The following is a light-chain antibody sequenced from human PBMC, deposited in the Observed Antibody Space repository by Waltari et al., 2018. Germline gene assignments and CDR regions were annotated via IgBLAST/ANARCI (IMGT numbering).Light chain of an antibody. CDR2: EVS. CDR3: CSYAGSDTFVV. V-gene: IGLV2-23*02. Sequence: QSALTQPASVSGSPGQSITIPCTGTSSDVGSYNLVSWYQQHPAKAPKLMIYEVSNRPSGVSDRFSGSKSGNTASLTISGLQAEDEADYYCCSYAGSDTFVVLGGGTKLTVL. J-gene: IGLJ2*01. CDR1: SSDVGSYNL.